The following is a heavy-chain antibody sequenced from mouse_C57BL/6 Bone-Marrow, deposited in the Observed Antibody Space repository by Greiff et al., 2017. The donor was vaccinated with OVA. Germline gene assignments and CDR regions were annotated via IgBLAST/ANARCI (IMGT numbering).Heavy chain of an antibody. V-gene: IGHV1-81*01. J-gene: IGHJ2*01. Sequence: QVQLQQSGAELARPGASVKLSCKASGYTFTSYGISWVKQRPGQGLEWIGEIYPRSGNTYYNEKFKGKATLTADKSSSTAYMELRSLTSEDSAVYFCAPYYYYGSSPYFDYWGQGTTLTVSS. D-gene: IGHD1-1*01. CDR3: APYYYYGSSPYFDY. CDR2: IYPRSGNT. CDR1: GYTFTSYG.